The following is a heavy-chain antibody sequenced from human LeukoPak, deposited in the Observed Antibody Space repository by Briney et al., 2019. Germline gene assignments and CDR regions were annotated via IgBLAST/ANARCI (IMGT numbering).Heavy chain of an antibody. V-gene: IGHV3-30*04. CDR3: ARDFVRGAPDYLDY. Sequence: GGSLTLSCAASGFTFSSYTMHWVRQAPGKGLEWVAVISYDGSHKYYADSVKGRFTISRHNSKNTLYLQMNSLGPEETAVYYCARDFVRGAPDYLDYWGQGTLVTVSS. D-gene: IGHD3-10*01. CDR1: GFTFSSYT. CDR2: ISYDGSHK. J-gene: IGHJ4*02.